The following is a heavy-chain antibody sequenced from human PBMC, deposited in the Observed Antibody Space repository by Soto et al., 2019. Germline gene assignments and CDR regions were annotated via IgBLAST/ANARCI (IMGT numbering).Heavy chain of an antibody. Sequence: PGGSLRLSCAAYGFSFSSYAMHWVRQAPGKGLEWVAVISSDGSNKYYAGSVKGRFTISRDNSTNTLYRRMNSLRAEDTAVYYCAKHLFCVRYYNQGMYVWGQGISVT. J-gene: IGHJ6*02. CDR3: AKHLFCVRYYNQGMYV. V-gene: IGHV3-30-3*02. CDR1: GFSFSSYA. CDR2: ISSDGSNK.